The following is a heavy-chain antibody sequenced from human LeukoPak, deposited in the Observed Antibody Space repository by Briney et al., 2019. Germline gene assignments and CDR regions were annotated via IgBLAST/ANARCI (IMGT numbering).Heavy chain of an antibody. D-gene: IGHD1-7*01. Sequence: PSETLSLTCTVSGGSVSSGSYYWSWIRQPPGKGLEWIGYIYYSGSTNYNPSLKSRVTISVDTSKNQFSLKLSSVTAADTAVYYCARATGTTFYYYYYGMDVWGQGTTVTVSS. CDR1: GGSVSSGSYY. CDR2: IYYSGST. J-gene: IGHJ6*02. CDR3: ARATGTTFYYYYYGMDV. V-gene: IGHV4-61*01.